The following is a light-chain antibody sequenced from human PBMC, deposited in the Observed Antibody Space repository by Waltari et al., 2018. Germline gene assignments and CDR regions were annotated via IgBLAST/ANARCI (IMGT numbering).Light chain of an antibody. J-gene: IGLJ3*02. CDR3: SSFAGRWV. Sequence: QSALTQPPSASGSPGQSVTISCTGTSSDFGNYNFVSWYQQHPGKAPKVIIYEVTKRSSGVPDHFSGSKSGNTASLTVSGLQAEDEADYYCSSFAGRWVFGGGTKLTVL. CDR2: EVT. CDR1: SSDFGNYNF. V-gene: IGLV2-8*01.